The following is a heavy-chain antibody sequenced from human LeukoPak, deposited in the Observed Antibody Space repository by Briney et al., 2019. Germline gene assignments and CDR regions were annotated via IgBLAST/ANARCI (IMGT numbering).Heavy chain of an antibody. D-gene: IGHD3-10*01. J-gene: IGHJ4*02. CDR3: ATRRFGELTY. CDR2: LYHGGSS. Sequence: GGSLRLSCVGSGVIVRSNYMTWVRQAPGKGLEWVSILYHGGSSYYADSVKGRFSISRDTSKNTLYLQMNSLRVEDTAVYYCATRRFGELTYWGQGTLVTVSS. CDR1: GVIVRSNY. V-gene: IGHV3-66*01.